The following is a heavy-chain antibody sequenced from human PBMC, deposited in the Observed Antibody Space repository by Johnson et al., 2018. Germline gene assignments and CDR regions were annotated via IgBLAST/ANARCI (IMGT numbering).Heavy chain of an antibody. Sequence: VQLVQSGGGLVQPGRSLRLSCEGSGFTFDDYAMHWVRQVPGKGLEWVSGINWNSGSTGYADSVKGRFTISRDNAKNSLYLQMNSLRAEDTAVYYCAKDVTSRYFFYGMDVWGQGTTVTVSS. D-gene: IGHD2-2*01. CDR3: AKDVTSRYFFYGMDV. CDR1: GFTFDDYA. CDR2: INWNSGST. V-gene: IGHV3-9*01. J-gene: IGHJ6*02.